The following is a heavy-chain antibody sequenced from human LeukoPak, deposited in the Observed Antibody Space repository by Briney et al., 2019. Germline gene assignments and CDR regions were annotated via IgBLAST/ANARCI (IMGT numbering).Heavy chain of an antibody. D-gene: IGHD3-22*01. J-gene: IGHJ4*02. Sequence: GGSLRLSCAASEFTFSDYYMSWIRQAPGKGLEWVSGINWNGGSTGYADSVKGRFTISRDNAKNSLYLQMNSLRAEDTALYYCARVVGYYYDSSGYYGPYYFDYWGQGTLVTVSS. CDR1: EFTFSDYY. CDR2: INWNGGST. CDR3: ARVVGYYYDSSGYYGPYYFDY. V-gene: IGHV3-20*04.